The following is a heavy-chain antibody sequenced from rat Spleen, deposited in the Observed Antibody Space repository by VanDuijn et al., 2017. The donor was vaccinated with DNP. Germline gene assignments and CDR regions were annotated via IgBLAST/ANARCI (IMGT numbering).Heavy chain of an antibody. Sequence: EVQLVESGGGLVQPGRSLKVSCVASGFTFNKYWMAWIRQAPGKGLEWVATIPNSGGGTYYPDSVKGRFTVSRDNAKSTLYLQMDSLRSEDTATYYCARRATTAYWFAYWGQGTLVTVSS. CDR3: ARRATTAYWFAY. CDR1: GFTFNKYW. CDR2: IPNSGGGT. V-gene: IGHV5-31*01. D-gene: IGHD1-11*01. J-gene: IGHJ3*01.